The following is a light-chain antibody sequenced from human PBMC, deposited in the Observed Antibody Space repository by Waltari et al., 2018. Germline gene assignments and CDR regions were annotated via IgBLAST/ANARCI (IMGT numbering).Light chain of an antibody. J-gene: IGLJ1*01. CDR1: SSNIGSNT. CDR2: SNN. V-gene: IGLV1-44*01. CDR3: GAWDYSLNGYV. Sequence: QSVLTQPPSASGAPGQRVTISCSGSSSNIGSNTVNWYQQLPGAAPKLLIYSNNQRPSGVPDRFSASVSGTSASLAISGLQFDDEADYYCGAWDYSLNGYVFGTGTKVSVL.